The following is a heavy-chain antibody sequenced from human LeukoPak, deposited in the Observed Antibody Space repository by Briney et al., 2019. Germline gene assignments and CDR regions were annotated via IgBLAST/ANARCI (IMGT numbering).Heavy chain of an antibody. CDR1: GGSISSSSYY. V-gene: IGHV4-39*01. J-gene: IGHJ6*02. CDR2: IYYSGST. D-gene: IGHD3-3*01. CDR3: ARQTDRHTFGVVIISGGMDV. Sequence: PSETLSLTCTVSGGSISSSSYYWGWIRQPPGKGLEWIGSIYYSGSTYYNPSLKSRVTISVDTSKNQFSLKLSSVTAADTAVYYCARQTDRHTFGVVIISGGMDVWGQGTTVTVSS.